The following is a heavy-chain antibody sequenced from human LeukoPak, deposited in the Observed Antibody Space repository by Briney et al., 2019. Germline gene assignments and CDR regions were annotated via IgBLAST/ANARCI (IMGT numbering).Heavy chain of an antibody. CDR1: GYTFTGYY. CDR2: INPNSGGT. Sequence: ASVKVSCKASGYTFTGYYMHWVRQAPGQGLEWMGWINPNSGGTNYAQKFQGWVTMTGDTSISTAYMELSRLRSDDTAVYYCARAQPPFYYGMDVWGQGTTVTVSS. V-gene: IGHV1-2*04. CDR3: ARAQPPFYYGMDV. J-gene: IGHJ6*02.